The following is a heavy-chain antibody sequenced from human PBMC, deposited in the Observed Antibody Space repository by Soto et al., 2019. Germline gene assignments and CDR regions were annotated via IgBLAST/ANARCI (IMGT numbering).Heavy chain of an antibody. V-gene: IGHV3-30*18. CDR1: GFTFSSYG. CDR2: ISYDGSNK. J-gene: IGHJ3*02. CDR3: AKGTGGDSSGRDAFDI. Sequence: QVQLVESGGGVVQPGRSLRLSCAASGFTFSSYGMHWVRQAPGKGLEWVAVISYDGSNKYYADSVKGRFTISRDNSKNTLYQQMNSLRAEDTAVYYCAKGTGGDSSGRDAFDIWGQGTMVTVSS. D-gene: IGHD3-22*01.